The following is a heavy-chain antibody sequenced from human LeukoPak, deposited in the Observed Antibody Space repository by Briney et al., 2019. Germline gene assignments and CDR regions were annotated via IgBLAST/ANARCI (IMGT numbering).Heavy chain of an antibody. CDR1: GFTFSDYY. CDR3: ASTIKGLCSSTSCMGNAFDI. Sequence: GGSLRLSCAASGFTFSDYYMSWIRQAPGKGLEWVSYISSSGSTIYYADSVKGRFTISRDNAKNSLYLQMNSLRAEDTAVYYCASTIKGLCSSTSCMGNAFDIWGQGTMVTVSS. J-gene: IGHJ3*02. V-gene: IGHV3-11*04. CDR2: ISSSGSTI. D-gene: IGHD2-2*01.